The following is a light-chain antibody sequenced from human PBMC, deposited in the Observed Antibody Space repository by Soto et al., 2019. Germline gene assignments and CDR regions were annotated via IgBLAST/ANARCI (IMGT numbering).Light chain of an antibody. CDR1: SSDVGGYNH. CDR3: TSSTSGSLYV. Sequence: QSVLTQPASVSVSPGQSITISCTGTSSDVGGYNHVSWYQQYPGKVPKPLIYNVSHRPSGVSNRFSGSKSGNTASLTISGLQAEDEADYFCTSSTSGSLYVFGTGTKVTVL. J-gene: IGLJ1*01. CDR2: NVS. V-gene: IGLV2-14*03.